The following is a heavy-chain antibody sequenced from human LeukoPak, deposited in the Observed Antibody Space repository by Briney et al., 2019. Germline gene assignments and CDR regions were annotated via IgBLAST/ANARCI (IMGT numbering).Heavy chain of an antibody. Sequence: SETLSLTCTVSGGSISNYYWSWIRQPPGKGLEWIGHIYYSGATKYNPSLKSRITISVDTSKNQFSLMLSSVTAADTAVYYRGRFGITVVRGGKYYFDYWGQGTLVTVSS. CDR3: GRFGITVVRGGKYYFDY. CDR1: GGSISNYY. D-gene: IGHD3-10*01. V-gene: IGHV4-59*08. CDR2: IYYSGAT. J-gene: IGHJ4*02.